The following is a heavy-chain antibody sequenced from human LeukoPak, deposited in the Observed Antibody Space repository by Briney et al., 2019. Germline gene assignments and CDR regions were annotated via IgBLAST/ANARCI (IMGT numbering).Heavy chain of an antibody. J-gene: IGHJ4*02. CDR3: TTLKGSFDN. V-gene: IGHV1-46*01. Sequence: ASVKVSCKASGYIFTDYYMHWVRQAPGQGLEWMGKIHPNGGSTNYAQRFQGRVTMTRDTSTSTVYMELSSLTSEDTAVYYCTTLKGSFDNWGQGTLDTVSS. CDR2: IHPNGGST. D-gene: IGHD3-10*01. CDR1: GYIFTDYY.